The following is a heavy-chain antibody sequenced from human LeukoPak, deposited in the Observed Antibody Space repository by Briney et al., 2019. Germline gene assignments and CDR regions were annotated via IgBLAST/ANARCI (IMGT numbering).Heavy chain of an antibody. D-gene: IGHD3-10*01. V-gene: IGHV1-2*02. CDR3: ARGKIRGDGFDY. CDR2: INPNSGGT. J-gene: IGHJ4*02. CDR1: GYTFTGYY. Sequence: SVKVSCKASGYTFTGYYMHWVRQAPGQGLEWMGSINPNSGGTNYAQNFQGRVTMTRDTSISTAYMELSSLRSDDTAFYYCARGKIRGDGFDYWGQGALVTVSS.